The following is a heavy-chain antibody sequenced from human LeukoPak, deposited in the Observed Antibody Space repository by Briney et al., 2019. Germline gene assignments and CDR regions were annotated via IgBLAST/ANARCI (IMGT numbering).Heavy chain of an antibody. CDR2: MNPNSGNT. CDR3: ARLCSSISCDMGDY. V-gene: IGHV1-8*03. CDR1: GYTFTSYD. J-gene: IGHJ4*02. Sequence: GASVKVSCKASGYTFTSYDINWVRQATGQGLEWMGWMNPNSGNTGYAQKFQGRVTITRNTSISAAYMELSSLRSEDTAVYYCARLCSSISCDMGDYWGQGTLVTVSS. D-gene: IGHD2-2*01.